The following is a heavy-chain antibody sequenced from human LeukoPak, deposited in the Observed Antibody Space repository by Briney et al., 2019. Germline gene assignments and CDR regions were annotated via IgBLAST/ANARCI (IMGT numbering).Heavy chain of an antibody. CDR1: GFTFSSYW. CDR2: ISGSGGST. CDR3: AKGDLKTATIGSVDWFDP. Sequence: GGSLRLSCAASGFTFSSYWMNWVRQAPGKGLEWVSAISGSGGSTYYADSVKGRFTISRDNSKNTLYLQMNSLRAEDTAVYYCAKGDLKTATIGSVDWFDPWGQGTLVTVSS. J-gene: IGHJ5*02. D-gene: IGHD5-24*01. V-gene: IGHV3-23*01.